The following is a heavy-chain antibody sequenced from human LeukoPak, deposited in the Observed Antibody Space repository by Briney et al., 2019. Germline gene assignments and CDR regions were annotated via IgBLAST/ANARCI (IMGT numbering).Heavy chain of an antibody. Sequence: PGGSLRLSCAASGFTFSSYSMNWVRQAPGKGLEWVAVISYDGSNKYYADSVKGRFTISRDNSKNTLYLQMNSLRAEDTAVYYCARDSPPYDYGDFLDYWGQGTLVTVSS. J-gene: IGHJ4*02. CDR3: ARDSPPYDYGDFLDY. D-gene: IGHD4-17*01. CDR1: GFTFSSYS. V-gene: IGHV3-30*03. CDR2: ISYDGSNK.